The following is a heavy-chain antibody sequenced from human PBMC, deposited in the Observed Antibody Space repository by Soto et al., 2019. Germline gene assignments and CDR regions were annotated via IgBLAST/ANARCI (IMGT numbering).Heavy chain of an antibody. Sequence: GESLKIACNGSGYSFTSYWIGWVRQMPGKGLEWMGIIYPGDSDTRYSPSFQGQVTISADKSISTAYLQWSSLKASDTAMYYCARSGAYYGSGAIYYYGMDVWGQGATVTAP. CDR2: IYPGDSDT. CDR3: ARSGAYYGSGAIYYYGMDV. D-gene: IGHD3-10*01. V-gene: IGHV5-51*01. CDR1: GYSFTSYW. J-gene: IGHJ6*02.